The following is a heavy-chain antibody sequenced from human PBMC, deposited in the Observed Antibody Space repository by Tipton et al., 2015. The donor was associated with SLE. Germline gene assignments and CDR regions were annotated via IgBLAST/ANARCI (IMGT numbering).Heavy chain of an antibody. V-gene: IGHV6-1*01. CDR1: GGSVSSNSAA. D-gene: IGHD3-16*02. J-gene: IGHJ3*02. Sequence: PGLVKPSQTLPLTCAISGGSVSSNSAAWNWIRQSPSRGLEWLGRTYYRSKWYNDYAVSVKSRITINSDISKNQFSLLLNSVTPEDTAVYYCAREEILLKYGGVVAPLDIWGQGTMVTVFS. CDR3: AREEILLKYGGVVAPLDI. CDR2: TYYRSKWYN.